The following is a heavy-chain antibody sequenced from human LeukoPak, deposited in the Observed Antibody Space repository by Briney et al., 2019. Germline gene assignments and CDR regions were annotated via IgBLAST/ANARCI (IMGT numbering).Heavy chain of an antibody. CDR2: INPNSGGT. CDR3: ARGDYYYYYYMDV. CDR1: GYTFTGYY. Sequence: GASAKVSCKASGYTFTGYYMHWVRQAPGQGLEWMGWINPNSGGTNYAQKFQGRVTMTRDTSTSTAYMELSRLRSDDTAVYYCARGDYYYYYYMDVWGKGTTVTVSS. V-gene: IGHV1-2*02. J-gene: IGHJ6*03.